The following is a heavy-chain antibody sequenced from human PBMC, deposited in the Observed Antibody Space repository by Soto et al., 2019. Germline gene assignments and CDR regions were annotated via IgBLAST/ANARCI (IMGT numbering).Heavy chain of an antibody. CDR3: ARDDSVSSPHTPVLRFLEWFLDY. J-gene: IGHJ4*02. V-gene: IGHV1-18*01. CDR2: ISAYNGNT. CDR1: GYTFTSYG. Sequence: QVPLVQSGAEVKKPGASVKVSCKASGYTFTSYGISWVLQAPGQGLEWMGWISAYNGNTNYAQKLQGRVTMTTDTSTSTAYMELRSLRSDDTAVYYCARDDSVSSPHTPVLRFLEWFLDYWGQGTLVTVSS. D-gene: IGHD3-3*01.